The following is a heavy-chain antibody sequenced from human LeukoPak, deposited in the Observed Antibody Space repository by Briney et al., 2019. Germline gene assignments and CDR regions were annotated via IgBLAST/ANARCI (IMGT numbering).Heavy chain of an antibody. CDR1: GYTFTGYY. D-gene: IGHD3-10*01. CDR2: INPILGKG. Sequence: GASVKVSCKASGYTFTGYYMHWVRQAPGQGLEWMGWINPILGKGNYAQKFQGRVTITADRATSTAYMELSNLRSEDTALYYCARDRLDYYGSESYYSFDYWGQGTPVTVSS. V-gene: IGHV1-69*10. J-gene: IGHJ4*02. CDR3: ARDRLDYYGSESYYSFDY.